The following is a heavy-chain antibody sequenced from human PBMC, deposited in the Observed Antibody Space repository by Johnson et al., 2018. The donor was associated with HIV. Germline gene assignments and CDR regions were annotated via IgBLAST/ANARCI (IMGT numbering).Heavy chain of an antibody. CDR2: IANSGDT. Sequence: VQLVESGGGLVQPGGSLRLSCAASGFIVSSDYMSWVRQAAGNRLEWVSGIANSGDTFYAESVKGRFTISREKAKNSLYLQMNSLRAEDTALYYCARGSYDGDAFDIWGQGTKVTVSS. D-gene: IGHD1-26*01. CDR1: GFIVSSDY. J-gene: IGHJ3*02. CDR3: ARGSYDGDAFDI. V-gene: IGHV3-13*01.